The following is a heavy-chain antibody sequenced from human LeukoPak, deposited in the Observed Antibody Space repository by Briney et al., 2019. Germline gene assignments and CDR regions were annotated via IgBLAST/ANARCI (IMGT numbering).Heavy chain of an antibody. J-gene: IGHJ4*02. CDR3: ARDLLRGYSYGPFDY. D-gene: IGHD5-18*01. Sequence: GGSLRLSCSASGFTFSSYAMHWVRQAPGKGLEYVSAISSNGGSTYYADSVKGRFTISRDNSKNTLYLQMSSLRAEDTAVYYCARDLLRGYSYGPFDYWGQGTLVTVSS. CDR2: ISSNGGST. V-gene: IGHV3-64D*06. CDR1: GFTFSSYA.